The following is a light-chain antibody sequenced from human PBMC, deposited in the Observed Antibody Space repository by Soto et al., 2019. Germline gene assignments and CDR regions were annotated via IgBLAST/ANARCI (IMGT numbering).Light chain of an antibody. CDR1: TGAVTSGHY. V-gene: IGLV7-46*01. Sequence: QTVVTQEPSLTVSPGGTVTLTCGSSTGAVTSGHYPYWFQQKPGQAPRTLIYDTSKKHSWTPARFSGSLLGGKAALTLSGAQPEDEADYYCLLPNCGARRDVFGTGTKLTVL. J-gene: IGLJ1*01. CDR2: DTS. CDR3: LLPNCGARRDV.